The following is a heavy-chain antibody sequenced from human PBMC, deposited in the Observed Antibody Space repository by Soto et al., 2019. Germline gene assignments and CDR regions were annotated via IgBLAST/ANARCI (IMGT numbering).Heavy chain of an antibody. D-gene: IGHD6-19*01. CDR3: ARSVEWLASFDY. Sequence: QVQLVQSGAEVKKPGASVMVSCKASGYTFTSYDINWVRQATGQGLEWMGWMNPNSGNTGYAHKFQGRVTMTRNTSISTAYMELSSLRSDDTAVYYCARSVEWLASFDYWCQGTRVTVSS. J-gene: IGHJ4*02. V-gene: IGHV1-8*01. CDR1: GYTFTSYD. CDR2: MNPNSGNT.